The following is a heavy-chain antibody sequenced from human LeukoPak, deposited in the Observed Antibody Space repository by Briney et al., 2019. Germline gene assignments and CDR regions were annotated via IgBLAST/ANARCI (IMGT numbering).Heavy chain of an antibody. CDR1: GGTFSSYA. J-gene: IGHJ4*02. D-gene: IGHD3-22*01. CDR3: ARVASHYYDSSGLDY. CDR2: IIPILGIA. V-gene: IGHV1-69*04. Sequence: ASVKVSRKASGGTFSSYAISWVRQAPGQGLEWMGRIIPILGIANYAQKFQGRVTITADKSTSTAYMELCSLRSEDTAVYYCARVASHYYDSSGLDYWGQGTLVTVSS.